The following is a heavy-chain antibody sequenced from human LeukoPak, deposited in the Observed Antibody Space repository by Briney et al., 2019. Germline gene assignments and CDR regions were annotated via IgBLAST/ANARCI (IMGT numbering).Heavy chain of an antibody. Sequence: ASVKVSCKASGYTFGDFYIHRVRQAPGQGLEYVGWITPKSGDTYSPQRFQGRVTMTRDASISTAYMELSSLRSDDTAVYFCARVRLADERAWAYWGQGTLVTVSS. CDR1: GYTFGDFY. J-gene: IGHJ4*02. CDR3: ARVRLADERAWAY. CDR2: ITPKSGDT. D-gene: IGHD3-3*02. V-gene: IGHV1-2*02.